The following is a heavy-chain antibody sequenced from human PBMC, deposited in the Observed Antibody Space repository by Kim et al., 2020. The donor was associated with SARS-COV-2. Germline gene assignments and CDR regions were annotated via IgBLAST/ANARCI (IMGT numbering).Heavy chain of an antibody. Sequence: ASVKVSCEASRYTFTYYYIHWVRQAPGRGLEWMGRISPNSGDTYYAQNFQGRVTMTRDTSITTVYVELGRLGSDDTAIYYCAGHKEEYYYGMDVWGQGTTLTVSS. CDR2: ISPNSGDT. CDR1: RYTFTYYY. CDR3: AGHKEEYYYGMDV. V-gene: IGHV1-2*06. J-gene: IGHJ6*02.